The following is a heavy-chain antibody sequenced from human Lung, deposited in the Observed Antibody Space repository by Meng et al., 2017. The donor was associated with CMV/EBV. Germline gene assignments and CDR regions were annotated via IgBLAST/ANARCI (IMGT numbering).Heavy chain of an antibody. V-gene: IGHV4-4*02. Sequence: QGELPGRGPSGVKPSGPPSPPCAASGGSLSSRNWWSWVRQPPGKGLEWIGEIYHSGSTNYNPSLKSRVTISVDESKNQFSLRLSSVTAADTAVYYCARVGAYCGGDCYHPRWGQGTLVTVSS. D-gene: IGHD2-21*02. CDR3: ARVGAYCGGDCYHPR. CDR2: IYHSGST. CDR1: GGSLSSRNW. J-gene: IGHJ4*02.